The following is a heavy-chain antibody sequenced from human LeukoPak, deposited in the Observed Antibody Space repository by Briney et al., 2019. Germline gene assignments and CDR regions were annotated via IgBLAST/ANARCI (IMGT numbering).Heavy chain of an antibody. CDR1: GFTFSSYG. J-gene: IGHJ4*02. CDR2: IRYDGSNK. D-gene: IGHD1/OR15-1a*01. V-gene: IGHV3-30*02. Sequence: GGSLRLSCAASGFTFSSYGMHWVRQAPGKGLEWVAFIRYDGSNKYYADSVKGRFTISRDNSKNTLYLQMNSLRAEDTAVYYCAKSPACCNKGGFDYWGQGTLVTVSS. CDR3: AKSPACCNKGGFDY.